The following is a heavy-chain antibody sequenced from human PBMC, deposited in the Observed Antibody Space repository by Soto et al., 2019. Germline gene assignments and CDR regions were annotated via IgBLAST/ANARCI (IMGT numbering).Heavy chain of an antibody. CDR3: ARSRNSAVADSFDF. V-gene: IGHV3-30*04. D-gene: IGHD3-10*01. CDR1: GFTFSRYA. J-gene: IGHJ4*02. Sequence: QVQVVESGGGVVQPGRSLRVSCAASGFTFSRYAIHRVRQAPGKGLEWVAGISRDGSNKYYVDSVKGRFTISRDNSKNTLYLQMNSLRDEDTAVYYCARSRNSAVADSFDFWGQGTLVTVSS. CDR2: ISRDGSNK.